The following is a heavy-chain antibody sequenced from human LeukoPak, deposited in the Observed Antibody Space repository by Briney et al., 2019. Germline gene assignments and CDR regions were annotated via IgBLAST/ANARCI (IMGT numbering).Heavy chain of an antibody. CDR2: INPNTGAT. Sequence: ASVKVSCKASGYSFTDYCVHWVRQAPGQGHEWMGWINPNTGATNSAQRFQGRVTMTRDTSISTAYMEVSRLTSDDTAVYYCARVGVTYPNWFDPWGQGTLVTVSS. V-gene: IGHV1-2*02. CDR1: GYSFTDYC. D-gene: IGHD2-21*02. CDR3: ARVGVTYPNWFDP. J-gene: IGHJ5*02.